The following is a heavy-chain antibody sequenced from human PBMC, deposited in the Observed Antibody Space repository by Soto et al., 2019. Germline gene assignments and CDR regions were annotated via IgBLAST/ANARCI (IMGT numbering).Heavy chain of an antibody. D-gene: IGHD6-13*01. CDR1: GFTFSSYS. V-gene: IGHV3-48*01. CDR2: ISSSSSTI. Sequence: GGSLRLSCAASGFTFSSYSMNWVRQAPGKGLEWVSYISSSSSTIYYADSVKGRFTISRDNAKNSLYLQMNSLRAEDTAVYYCARATGYSSSWLAYYYMDVWGKGTTVTVSS. CDR3: ARATGYSSSWLAYYYMDV. J-gene: IGHJ6*03.